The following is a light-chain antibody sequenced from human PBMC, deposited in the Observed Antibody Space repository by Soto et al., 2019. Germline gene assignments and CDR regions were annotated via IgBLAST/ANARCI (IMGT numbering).Light chain of an antibody. CDR3: QQYQSYSH. CDR1: QSMSSW. Sequence: DIQMTQSPSTLSASAGDKVTITCRASQSMSSWLAWYQQKPGKAPKLLIYKASILESGVPSRFSGSGSGTEFTLTISSLQPDDFATYYCQQYQSYSHFGQGTKVDIK. J-gene: IGKJ1*01. CDR2: KAS. V-gene: IGKV1-5*03.